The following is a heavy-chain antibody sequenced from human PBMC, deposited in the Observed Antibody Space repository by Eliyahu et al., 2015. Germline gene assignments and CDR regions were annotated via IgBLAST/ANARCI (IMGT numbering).Heavy chain of an antibody. CDR2: XIPILGTA. D-gene: IGHD3/OR15-3a*01. CDR3: ARGGTGTYLFAD. CDR1: GXSFRTHA. J-gene: IGHJ4*02. V-gene: IGHV1-69*01. Sequence: QVLLVQSGAEVKXPGSSVKVXCKASGXSFRTHAISWVRQAPGPGLGWVGGXIPILGTADYAQKFQGRVTITADESTSTAYMEVTSLTSEDTAVYYCARGGTGTYLFADWGQGTLVTVSS.